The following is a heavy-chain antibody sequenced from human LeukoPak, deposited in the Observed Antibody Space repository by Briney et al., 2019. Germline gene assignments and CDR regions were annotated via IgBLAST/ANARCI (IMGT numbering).Heavy chain of an antibody. CDR3: ARSYSSSWYYYYGMDV. CDR1: GYTFTCYD. CDR2: MNPNSGNT. J-gene: IGHJ6*02. Sequence: ASVKVSCKASGYTFTCYDINWVRQATGQGLEWMGWMNPNSGNTGYAQKFQGRVTMTRNTSISTAYMELSSLRSEDTAVYYCARSYSSSWYYYYGMDVWGQGTTVAVSS. V-gene: IGHV1-8*01. D-gene: IGHD6-13*01.